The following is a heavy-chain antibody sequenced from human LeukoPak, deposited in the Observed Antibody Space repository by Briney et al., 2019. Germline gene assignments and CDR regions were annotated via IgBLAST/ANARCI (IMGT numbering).Heavy chain of an antibody. D-gene: IGHD6-19*01. CDR2: IKQDGSEK. J-gene: IGHJ4*02. CDR1: GFTFSSHW. Sequence: PPGGSLRLXCAASGFTFSSHWMSWVRRAPGKGLEWVANIKQDGSEKCYVDSVKGRFTISRDNAKNALFLQMNSLRAADTAVYYCAREPHIAVVTHFDYWGQGTLVTVPS. V-gene: IGHV3-7*01. CDR3: AREPHIAVVTHFDY.